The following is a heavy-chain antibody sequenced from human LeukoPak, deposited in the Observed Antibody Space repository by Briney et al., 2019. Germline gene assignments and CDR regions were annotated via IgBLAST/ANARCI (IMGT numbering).Heavy chain of an antibody. CDR3: ARSGDYGDYPTVNYFDY. CDR1: GYTFTSYD. CDR2: INPNSGGT. D-gene: IGHD4-17*01. V-gene: IGHV1-2*02. Sequence: ASVKVSCKASGYTFTSYDINWVRQATGQGLEWMGWINPNSGGTNYAQKFQGRVTMTRDTSISTAYMELSRLRSDDTAVYYCARSGDYGDYPTVNYFDYWGQGTLVTVSP. J-gene: IGHJ4*02.